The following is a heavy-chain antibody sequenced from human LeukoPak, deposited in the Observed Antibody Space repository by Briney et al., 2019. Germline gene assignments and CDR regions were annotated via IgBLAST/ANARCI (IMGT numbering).Heavy chain of an antibody. CDR2: VSGSGGTT. CDR1: GFTFSSDA. J-gene: IGHJ4*02. V-gene: IGHV3-23*01. D-gene: IGHD3-22*01. Sequence: GESLRLSCAASGFTFSSDAMSWVRQAPGKGLEWVSAVSGSGGTTYYADSVKGRFTISRDNSKNTLYLQMNGLRAEDTAVYYCAKDLYTDNYWGQGTLVTVSS. CDR3: AKDLYTDNY.